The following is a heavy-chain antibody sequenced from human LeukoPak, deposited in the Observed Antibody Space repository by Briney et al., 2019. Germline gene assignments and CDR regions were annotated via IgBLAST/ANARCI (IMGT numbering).Heavy chain of an antibody. V-gene: IGHV1-18*01. CDR1: GGTFSSYA. J-gene: IGHJ3*02. D-gene: IGHD3-22*01. CDR2: ISAYNGNT. Sequence: ASVEVSCKASGGTFSSYAISWVRQAPGQGLEWMGWISAYNGNTNYAQKLQGRVTMTTDTSTSTAYMELRSLRSDDTAVYYCARDYYDSSGTDAFDIWGQGTMVTVSS. CDR3: ARDYYDSSGTDAFDI.